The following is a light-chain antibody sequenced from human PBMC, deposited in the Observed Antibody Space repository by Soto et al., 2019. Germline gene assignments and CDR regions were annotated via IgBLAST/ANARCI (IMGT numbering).Light chain of an antibody. CDR3: QQYASSPLT. CDR1: QSVRSNY. Sequence: EIVLKQSPGTLPLSSGERATLSCRASQSVRSNYLAWYQQKPGQAPRLLIYGASSRATGIPDKFGGSGSGTDFTLTISTVKPEDFTVYYCQQYASSPLTFGGGTKVEIK. CDR2: GAS. V-gene: IGKV3-20*01. J-gene: IGKJ4*01.